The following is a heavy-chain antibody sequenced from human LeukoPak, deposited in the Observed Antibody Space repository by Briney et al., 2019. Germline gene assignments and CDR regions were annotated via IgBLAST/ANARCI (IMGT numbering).Heavy chain of an antibody. Sequence: SETLSLTCTVSGGSISSYYWIWIRQPAGKGLDWIGRIYTSGSTNYNPSLESRVTMSVDTSKNQFSLKLSSVTAADTAVYYCARASSSWSRSGYYFDYWGQGTLVTVSS. D-gene: IGHD6-13*01. V-gene: IGHV4-4*07. CDR2: IYTSGST. J-gene: IGHJ4*02. CDR1: GGSISSYY. CDR3: ARASSSWSRSGYYFDY.